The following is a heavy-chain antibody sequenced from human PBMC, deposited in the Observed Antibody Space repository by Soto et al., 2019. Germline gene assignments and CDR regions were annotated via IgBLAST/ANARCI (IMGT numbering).Heavy chain of an antibody. CDR1: GFTFSSYA. D-gene: IGHD3-3*01. Sequence: EVQLLESGGGLVQPGGSLRLSCAASGFTFSSYAMSWVRQAPGKGLEWVSAISGSGGSRYYADSVKGRFTISRDNSKNTVYLQMNSLRAEDTAVYYCGNPVGLTIFGWGQGTMVTVSS. J-gene: IGHJ3*01. CDR3: GNPVGLTIFG. CDR2: ISGSGGSR. V-gene: IGHV3-23*01.